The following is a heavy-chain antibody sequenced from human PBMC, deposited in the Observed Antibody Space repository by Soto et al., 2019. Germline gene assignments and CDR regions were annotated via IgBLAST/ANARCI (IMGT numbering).Heavy chain of an antibody. J-gene: IGHJ4*02. D-gene: IGHD3-3*01. V-gene: IGHV6-1*01. CDR3: ARVSNYDFWSGSRPIDY. Sequence: SQTLSLTCVISGDSVSNNSAAWNWIRQSPSRGLEWLGRTYYRSKWYNDYAVSVKSRITINPDTSKNQFSLQLNSVTPEDTAVDYCARVSNYDFWSGSRPIDYWGQGTLVTVSS. CDR2: TYYRSKWYN. CDR1: GDSVSNNSAA.